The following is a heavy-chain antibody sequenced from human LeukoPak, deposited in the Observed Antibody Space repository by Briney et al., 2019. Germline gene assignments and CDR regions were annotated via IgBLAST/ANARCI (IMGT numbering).Heavy chain of an antibody. Sequence: PSETLSLTCAVYGGSFSGYYWSWIRQPPGKGLEWIGEINHSGSTNYNPSLKSRATISVDMSKNQFSLKLSSVTAADTAVYYCARGYQEQWELTRRVFDYWGQGTLVTVSS. CDR3: ARGYQEQWELTRRVFDY. CDR1: GGSFSGYY. D-gene: IGHD1-26*01. CDR2: INHSGST. V-gene: IGHV4-34*01. J-gene: IGHJ4*02.